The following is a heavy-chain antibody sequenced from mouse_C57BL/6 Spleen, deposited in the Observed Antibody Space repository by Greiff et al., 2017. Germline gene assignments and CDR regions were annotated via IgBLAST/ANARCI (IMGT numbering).Heavy chain of an antibody. CDR1: GFTFSDYG. Sequence: EVQLVESGGGLVKPGGSLKLSCAASGFTFSDYGMHWVRQAPEKGLEWVAYISSGSSTIYYADTVKGRFTISRDNAKNTLFLQMTSLRSEDTAMYYCARDPIYYDYDGGGYYYAMDYWGQGTSVTVSS. V-gene: IGHV5-17*01. J-gene: IGHJ4*01. CDR3: ARDPIYYDYDGGGYYYAMDY. D-gene: IGHD2-4*01. CDR2: ISSGSSTI.